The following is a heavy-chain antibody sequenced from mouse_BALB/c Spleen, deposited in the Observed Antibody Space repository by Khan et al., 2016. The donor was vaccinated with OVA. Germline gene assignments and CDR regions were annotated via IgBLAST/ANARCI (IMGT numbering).Heavy chain of an antibody. Sequence: EVQLQQSGPELVKPGASVKISCKASGYTFTDYNMDWVKQSHGKSLEWIGDITPNNGGTIYNQKFKGKATLTVDTSSSTAYMELRSLTSEDTADYYCRRGGHGSPFDDWGQGTTLTVSS. CDR3: RRGGHGSPFDD. J-gene: IGHJ2*01. D-gene: IGHD1-1*01. V-gene: IGHV1-18*01. CDR1: GYTFTDYN. CDR2: ITPNNGGT.